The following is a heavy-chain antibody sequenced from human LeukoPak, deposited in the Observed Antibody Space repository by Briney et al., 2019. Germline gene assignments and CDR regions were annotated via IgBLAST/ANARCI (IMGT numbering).Heavy chain of an antibody. CDR1: GFTSTSHA. D-gene: IGHD6-19*01. Sequence: GGTLRLSCVGSGFTSTSHARSWVRHAPRRGLEWVSGISDSGGATRYADSVKGRFTISKDNSKNTLYLQIDSLRDEDTAVYYCAKAYSSGWSPFDYWGQGTLVSVSS. V-gene: IGHV3-23*01. J-gene: IGHJ4*02. CDR3: AKAYSSGWSPFDY. CDR2: ISDSGGAT.